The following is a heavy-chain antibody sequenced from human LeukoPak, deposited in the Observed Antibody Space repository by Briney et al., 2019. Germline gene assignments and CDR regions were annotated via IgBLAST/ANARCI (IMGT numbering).Heavy chain of an antibody. D-gene: IGHD3-16*01. J-gene: IGHJ6*02. CDR1: GFTFSSYG. Sequence: HPGGSLRLSCAASGFTFSSYGMHWVRQAPGKGLEWVAVISYDGSNKYYADSVKGRFTISRDNSKNTLYLQMNSLRAEDTAVYYCARPRGPYDYYYYGMDVWGQGTTVTVSS. V-gene: IGHV3-30*03. CDR3: ARPRGPYDYYYYGMDV. CDR2: ISYDGSNK.